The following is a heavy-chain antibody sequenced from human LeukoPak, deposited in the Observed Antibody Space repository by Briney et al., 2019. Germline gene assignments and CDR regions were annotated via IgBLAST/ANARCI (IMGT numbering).Heavy chain of an antibody. V-gene: IGHV1-69*01. CDR1: GGTFSSYA. CDR2: IIPIFGTA. D-gene: IGHD1-26*01. J-gene: IGHJ4*02. CDR3: ARGLVGATTSGVDY. Sequence: GSSVKVSCKASGGTFSSYAISWVRQAPGQGLEWVGGIIPIFGTANYAQKFQGRVTITADESTSTAYMELSSLRSEDTAVYYCARGLVGATTSGVDYWGQGTLVTVSS.